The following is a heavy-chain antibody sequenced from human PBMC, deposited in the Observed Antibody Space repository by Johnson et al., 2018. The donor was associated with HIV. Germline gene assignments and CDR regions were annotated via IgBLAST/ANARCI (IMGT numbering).Heavy chain of an antibody. D-gene: IGHD1-26*01. CDR2: IKSKTNGGTT. CDR1: GFTFSNAW. V-gene: IGHV3-15*01. J-gene: IGHJ3*02. CDR3: ARARGAREWGLLHPVDALDI. Sequence: MLLVESGGGLVQPGGSLRLSCAASGFTFSNAWMSWVRQAPGKGLEWVGRIKSKTNGGTTDYAAPVKGRFTISRADSKNTLYLQMNSLRAGDTAVYYYARARGAREWGLLHPVDALDIWGQGTMVTVSS.